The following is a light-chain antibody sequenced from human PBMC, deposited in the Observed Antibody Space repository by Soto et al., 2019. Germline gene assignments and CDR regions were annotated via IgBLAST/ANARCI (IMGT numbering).Light chain of an antibody. V-gene: IGLV2-14*01. CDR1: SSDVGGFKF. CDR3: SSYIAGSTLGLV. J-gene: IGLJ2*01. Sequence: QSALTQPASVSGSPGQSITISCTGTSSDVGGFKFVSWYQQHPGKVPKVMIYEVSNRPSGVSDRFSGSKSGNTATLTISGLQAEDEADYYCSSYIAGSTLGLVFGGGTKLTVL. CDR2: EVS.